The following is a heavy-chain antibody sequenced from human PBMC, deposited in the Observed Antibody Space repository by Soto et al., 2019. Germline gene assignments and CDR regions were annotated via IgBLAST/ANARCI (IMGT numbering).Heavy chain of an antibody. V-gene: IGHV3-11*01. D-gene: IGHD3-3*01. J-gene: IGHJ4*02. CDR2: ISSSGSTI. CDR1: GFTFSDYY. CDR3: ARVERVITFFGVVIPLFYY. Sequence: PGASLRLSCAASGFTFSDYYMSWIRQAPGKGLEWVSYISSSGSTIYYADSVKGRFTISRDNAKNSLYLQMNSLRAEDTAVYYCARVERVITFFGVVIPLFYYWAQGSLVIGSS.